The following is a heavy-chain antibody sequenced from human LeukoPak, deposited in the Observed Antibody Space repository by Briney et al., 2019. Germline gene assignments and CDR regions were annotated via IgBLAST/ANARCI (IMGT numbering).Heavy chain of an antibody. Sequence: SETLSLTCTVSGGSISSGGYYWSWIRQHPGKGLEWIGYIYYSGSTYYNPSLKSRVTISVDTSKNQFPLKLSSVTAADTAVYYCARFKYDSSGYYFNYFDYWGQGTLVTVSS. J-gene: IGHJ4*02. CDR1: GGSISSGGYY. CDR2: IYYSGST. D-gene: IGHD3-22*01. CDR3: ARFKYDSSGYYFNYFDY. V-gene: IGHV4-31*03.